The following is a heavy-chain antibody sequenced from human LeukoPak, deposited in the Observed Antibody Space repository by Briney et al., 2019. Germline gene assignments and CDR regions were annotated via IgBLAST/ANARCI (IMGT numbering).Heavy chain of an antibody. CDR1: GYTFNNYG. CDR2: ISGYNGHT. CDR3: ARVAPNRRYCSGGSCLNYFDY. V-gene: IGHV1-18*01. D-gene: IGHD2-15*01. J-gene: IGHJ4*02. Sequence: ASVKVSCKASGYTFNNYGISWVRQAPRQGLEWMGWISGYNGHTNYAQKLQGRVTMTTDTSTNTAYMELRSLRSDDTAVYYCARVAPNRRYCSGGSCLNYFDYWGQGTLVTVSS.